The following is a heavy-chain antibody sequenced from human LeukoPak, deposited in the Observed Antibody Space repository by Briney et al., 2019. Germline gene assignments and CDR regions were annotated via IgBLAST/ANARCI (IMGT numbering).Heavy chain of an antibody. V-gene: IGHV3-21*04. CDR3: AKVPAEGRGSHFDS. Sequence: PGGSLRLSCAASGFTFNNYTMNWVRQAPGKGLGWVSSISRGSTYIYYADSVKGRFTISRDNSKNTLYLQMNSLRAEDTAVYYCAKVPAEGRGSHFDSWGQGTLVTVSA. D-gene: IGHD3-10*01. CDR2: ISRGSTYI. CDR1: GFTFNNYT. J-gene: IGHJ4*02.